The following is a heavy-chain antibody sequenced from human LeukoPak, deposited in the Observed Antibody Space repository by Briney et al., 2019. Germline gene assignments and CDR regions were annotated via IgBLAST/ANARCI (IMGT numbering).Heavy chain of an antibody. V-gene: IGHV3-21*01. CDR3: AKVMVRGVVALVDYYYYYMDV. J-gene: IGHJ6*03. CDR2: ISSSSSYI. Sequence: GGSLRLSCAASGFTFSSYSMNWVRQAPGKGLEWVSSISSSSSYIYYADSVKGRFTISRDNSKNTLYLQMNSLRAEDTAVYYCAKVMVRGVVALVDYYYYYMDVWGKGTTVTVSS. CDR1: GFTFSSYS. D-gene: IGHD3-10*01.